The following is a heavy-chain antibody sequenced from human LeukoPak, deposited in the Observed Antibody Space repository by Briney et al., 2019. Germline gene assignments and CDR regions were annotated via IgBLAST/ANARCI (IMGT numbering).Heavy chain of an antibody. CDR2: ISGSGGST. J-gene: IGHJ3*02. V-gene: IGHV3-23*01. CDR3: AKDRTYTTAFDI. CDR1: GITFSSYA. Sequence: GGSLRLSCAASGITFSSYAMSWVRQAPGKGLEWVSAISGSGGSTYYADSVKGRFTISRDNSKNTLYLQMNSLRAEDTAVYYCAKDRTYTTAFDIWGQGTMVTVSS. D-gene: IGHD1-1*01.